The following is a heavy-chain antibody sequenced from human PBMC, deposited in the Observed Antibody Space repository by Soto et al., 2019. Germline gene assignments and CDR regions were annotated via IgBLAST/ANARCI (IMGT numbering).Heavy chain of an antibody. CDR1: GFTLSSYS. CDR2: ISSSSSYI. D-gene: IGHD2-2*01. V-gene: IGHV3-21*01. Sequence: GGSLRLSCAASGFTLSSYSMNWVRQAPGKGLEWVSSISSSSSYIYYADSVKGRFTISRDNAKNSLYLQMNSLRAEDTAVYYCARSTPDIVVVQAAIDYWGQGTLVTVSS. J-gene: IGHJ4*02. CDR3: ARSTPDIVVVQAAIDY.